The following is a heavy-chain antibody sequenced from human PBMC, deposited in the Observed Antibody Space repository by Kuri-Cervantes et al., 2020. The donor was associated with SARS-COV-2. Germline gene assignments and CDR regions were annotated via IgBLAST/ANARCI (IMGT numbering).Heavy chain of an antibody. CDR2: IIPIFGTT. V-gene: IGHV1-69*13. D-gene: IGHD1-14*01. J-gene: IGHJ6*03. CDR1: GYTFTSYG. Sequence: SVKVSCKASGYTFTSYGISWVRQAPGQGLEWMGRIIPIFGTTNFPQKFQGRVTFTADESTSTAYMELSSLRSKDTAIYYCARDLVNPLLPNHYYYHVDVWGKGTTVTVSS. CDR3: ARDLVNPLLPNHYYYHVDV.